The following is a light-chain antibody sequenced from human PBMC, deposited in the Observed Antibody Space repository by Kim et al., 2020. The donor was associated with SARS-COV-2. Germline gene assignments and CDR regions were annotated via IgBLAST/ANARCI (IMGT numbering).Light chain of an antibody. CDR1: QSISSY. V-gene: IGKV1-39*01. CDR3: QQSYRTPFT. J-gene: IGKJ4*01. Sequence: MTQSPSSLSASVGDRVTITCRASQSISSYLNWYQQKPGKAPKLLIYAASSLQSGVPSRFSGSGSGTDFTLTISSLQPEDFATYYCQQSYRTPFTFGGGTKVDIK. CDR2: AAS.